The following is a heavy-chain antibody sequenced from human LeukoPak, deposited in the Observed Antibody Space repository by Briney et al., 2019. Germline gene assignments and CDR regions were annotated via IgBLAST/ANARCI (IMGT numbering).Heavy chain of an antibody. V-gene: IGHV1-46*01. CDR1: GYIFTNHY. J-gene: IGHJ4*02. Sequence: ASVKVSCKASGYIFTNHYMHWVRQAPGQGLEWMGLINPSGSSTLYAEKFRGRIIMTRDMSTATDYMELSSLRSEDTAVYYCARRGSYFWDFDYWGQGTLVTVSS. D-gene: IGHD1-26*01. CDR3: ARRGSYFWDFDY. CDR2: INPSGSST.